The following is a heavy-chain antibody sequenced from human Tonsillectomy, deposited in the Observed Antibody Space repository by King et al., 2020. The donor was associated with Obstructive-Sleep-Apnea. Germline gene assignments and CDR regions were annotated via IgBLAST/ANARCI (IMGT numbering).Heavy chain of an antibody. CDR2: IKGKTDGGTA. Sequence: EVQLVESGGGLVKPGGSLRLSCATSGFAFNNAWVSWVRQAPGKGLEWVGHIKGKTDGGTAGYAAPVKGRFTISRDDSKNTLYLQMNSLKTEDSAVYYCTTDRGIPSAPLFDSWGQGTLVTVSS. J-gene: IGHJ4*02. V-gene: IGHV3-15*01. CDR3: TTDRGIPSAPLFDS. CDR1: GFAFNNAW.